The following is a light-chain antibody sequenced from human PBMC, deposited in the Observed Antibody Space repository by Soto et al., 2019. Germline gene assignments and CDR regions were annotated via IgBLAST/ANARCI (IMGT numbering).Light chain of an antibody. CDR1: QSVSSTY. V-gene: IGKV3-20*01. CDR2: GAS. CDR3: QQYNNWPL. J-gene: IGKJ1*01. Sequence: EVVLTQSPGTLSLSPGERATLSCRASQSVSSTYLIWYQQKPGQAPRLLIYGASSRATGVPDRFSGGGSGTDFTLTISSLQSGDFAVYYCQQYNNWPLFGQGTKVDIK.